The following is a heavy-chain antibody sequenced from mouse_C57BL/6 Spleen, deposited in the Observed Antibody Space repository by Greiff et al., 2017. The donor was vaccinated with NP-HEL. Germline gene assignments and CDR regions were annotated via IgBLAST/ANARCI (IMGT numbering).Heavy chain of an antibody. V-gene: IGHV1-15*01. Sequence: VQLQQSGAELVRPGASVTLSCKASGYTFTDYEMHWVKQTPVHGLEWIGAIDPETGGTAYNQKFKGKAILTADKSSSTAYMELRSLTSEDSAVYYCTRGGNLLRYFDVWGTGTTVTVSS. CDR2: IDPETGGT. CDR1: GYTFTDYE. J-gene: IGHJ1*03. CDR3: TRGGNLLRYFDV. D-gene: IGHD1-1*01.